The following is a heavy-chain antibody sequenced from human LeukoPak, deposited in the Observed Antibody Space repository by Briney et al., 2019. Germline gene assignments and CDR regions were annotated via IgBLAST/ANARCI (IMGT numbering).Heavy chain of an antibody. CDR1: GFTFSSYA. J-gene: IGHJ4*02. CDR2: ISGSGGST. CDR3: AKDGLDFLSGYYYYFDY. V-gene: IGHV3-23*01. D-gene: IGHD3-3*01. Sequence: GGSLRLSCAASGFTFSSYAMSWVRQAPGKGLEWISAISGSGGSTYYADSVKGRFTISRDNSKNTPYLQMNSLRAEDTAVYYCAKDGLDFLSGYYYYFDYWGQGTLVTVSS.